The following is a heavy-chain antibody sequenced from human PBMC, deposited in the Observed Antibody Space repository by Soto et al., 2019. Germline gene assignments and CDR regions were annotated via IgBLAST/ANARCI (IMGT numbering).Heavy chain of an antibody. CDR3: ARGPVDSDVPRWDH. V-gene: IGHV1-46*02. CDR1: GYNFNQYY. Sequence: QVQLVQSGPEVRKPGASVRLSCATSGYNFNQYYIHWVRQAPGQGLEWMGIINLRGGTTEYTHKFRGRVTVTGDTSTRTAYMELSSLRSEETAVCFCARGPVDSDVPRWDHWGQGTLISVSS. CDR2: INLRGGTT. D-gene: IGHD1-26*01. J-gene: IGHJ4*02.